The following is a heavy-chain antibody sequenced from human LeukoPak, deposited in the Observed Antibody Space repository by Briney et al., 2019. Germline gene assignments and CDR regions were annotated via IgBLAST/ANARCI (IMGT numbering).Heavy chain of an antibody. Sequence: SGGSLRLSCAASGFTFSSYGMHWVRQAPGKGLEWVAFIRYDGSNKYYADSVKGRFTISRDNSKNTLYLQMNSLRAEDTAVYYCAKDPARYCSTTSCYTGGYFQHWGQGTLVTVSS. CDR2: IRYDGSNK. D-gene: IGHD2-2*02. V-gene: IGHV3-30*02. J-gene: IGHJ1*01. CDR1: GFTFSSYG. CDR3: AKDPARYCSTTSCYTGGYFQH.